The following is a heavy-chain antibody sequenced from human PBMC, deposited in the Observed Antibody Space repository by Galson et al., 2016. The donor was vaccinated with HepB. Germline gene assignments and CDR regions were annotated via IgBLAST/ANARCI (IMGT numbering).Heavy chain of an antibody. CDR3: VQGSTAPTV. J-gene: IGHJ6*04. CDR2: ISRRGYSR. V-gene: IGHV3-23*01. D-gene: IGHD1-26*01. CDR1: GFTFGSYG. Sequence: SLRLSCAASGFTFGSYGMTWVRQTPGKGLECVASISRRGYSRDYADSVRGRFTISRDNSKNILYLQMNSLRAEDTALYYCVQGSTAPTVWGKGTPVTVST.